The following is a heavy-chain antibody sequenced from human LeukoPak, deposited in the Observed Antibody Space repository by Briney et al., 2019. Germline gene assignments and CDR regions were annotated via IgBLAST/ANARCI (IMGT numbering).Heavy chain of an antibody. CDR2: IYHSGST. J-gene: IGHJ5*02. CDR1: GYSISRGNH. V-gene: IGHV4-38-2*02. CDR3: ARDPHTAIAAAGGNWFDP. Sequence: SETLSLTCTVSGYSISRGNHWGWIRQPPGKGLEWIGSIYHSGSTYYNPSLKSRVTISVDTSKNQFSLKLTSVTAADTAVYYCARDPHTAIAAAGGNWFDPWGQGTLVTVSS. D-gene: IGHD6-13*01.